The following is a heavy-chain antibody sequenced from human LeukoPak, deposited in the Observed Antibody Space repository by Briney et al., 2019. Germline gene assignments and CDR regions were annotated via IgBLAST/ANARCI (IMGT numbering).Heavy chain of an antibody. CDR2: MNPNSGNT. V-gene: IGHV1-8*01. J-gene: IGHJ4*02. CDR3: ARSSVGARRRIDY. Sequence: WASVKVSCKASGYTFTSYDINWVRQATGQGLEWMGWMNPNSGNTGYAQKFQGRVTMTSSTSINTAYMELSSLTSEDTAVYYCARSSVGARRRIDYWGQGTLVTVSS. D-gene: IGHD1-26*01. CDR1: GYTFTSYD.